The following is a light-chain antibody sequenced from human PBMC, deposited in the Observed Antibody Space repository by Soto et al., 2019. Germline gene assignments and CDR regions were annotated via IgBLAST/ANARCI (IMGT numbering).Light chain of an antibody. J-gene: IGKJ3*01. Sequence: IVLTQSPATLSLSPGERATLSCRASQSVSSYLAWYQQKPGQAPRLLIYDASNRATGIPARFSGSGSGTDFTLTISSLEPEDFEVYYCQQRTNWLFTFGPGTKVDIK. V-gene: IGKV3-11*01. CDR2: DAS. CDR3: QQRTNWLFT. CDR1: QSVSSY.